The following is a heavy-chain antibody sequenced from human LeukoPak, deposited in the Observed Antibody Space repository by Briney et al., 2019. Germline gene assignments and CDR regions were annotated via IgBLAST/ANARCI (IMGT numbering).Heavy chain of an antibody. V-gene: IGHV3-48*03. CDR1: GFMFSKYE. Sequence: PGGSLRLSCAASGFMFSKYEMNWVRQAPGKGLEWVAYISGSGSSIYYPDSVKGRFTISRDNAKNSLYLQMNSLRAEDTAVYYCARATGYGDLFDYWGQGTLVTVSS. CDR2: ISGSGSSI. D-gene: IGHD4-17*01. CDR3: ARATGYGDLFDY. J-gene: IGHJ4*02.